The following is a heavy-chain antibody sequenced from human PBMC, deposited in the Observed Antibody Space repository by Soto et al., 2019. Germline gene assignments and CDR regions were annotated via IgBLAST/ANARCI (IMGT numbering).Heavy chain of an antibody. CDR1: GGSITSGGSY. Sequence: PSETLSLTCTVSGGSITSGGSYWSWIRQHPVKGLEWIGYIFHSGSTYYNPSLKSRVAMSVDTSKNQFSLKLSSVTAADTAVYYCARTGYYYEADYWGQGTLVTVSS. V-gene: IGHV4-31*03. CDR2: IFHSGST. D-gene: IGHD3-22*01. J-gene: IGHJ4*02. CDR3: ARTGYYYEADY.